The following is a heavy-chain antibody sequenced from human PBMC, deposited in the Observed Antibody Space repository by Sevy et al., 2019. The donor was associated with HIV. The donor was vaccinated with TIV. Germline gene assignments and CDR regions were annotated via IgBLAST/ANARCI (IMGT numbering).Heavy chain of an antibody. CDR3: ATTKDYCDSSASPFDY. V-gene: IGHV1-24*01. Sequence: ASVKVSCKVSGYTLTQLSMHWVRQAPGKGLEWMGSFDPEDGETFYAQKFQGRVTLTEDTSTDTAYLELSSLTSKDTAVYYCATTKDYCDSSASPFDYWGQGTLVTVSS. J-gene: IGHJ4*02. CDR1: GYTLTQLS. CDR2: FDPEDGET. D-gene: IGHD3-22*01.